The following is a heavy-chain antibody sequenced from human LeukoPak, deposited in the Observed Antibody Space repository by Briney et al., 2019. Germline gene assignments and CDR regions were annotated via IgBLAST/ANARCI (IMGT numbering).Heavy chain of an antibody. CDR3: ARVPDIVVPTTLDY. CDR2: ISAYNGNT. J-gene: IGHJ4*02. CDR1: GYTFTSYG. V-gene: IGHV1-18*01. Sequence: ASVKVSCKASGYTFTSYGISWVRQAPGQGLEWMGWISAYNGNTNYAQKLQGRVTMTTDTSTSTAYMGLRSLRSDDTAVYYCARVPDIVVPTTLDYWGQGTLVTVSS. D-gene: IGHD2-2*01.